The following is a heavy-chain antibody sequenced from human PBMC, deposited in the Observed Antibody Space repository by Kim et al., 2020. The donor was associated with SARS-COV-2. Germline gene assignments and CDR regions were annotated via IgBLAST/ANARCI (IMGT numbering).Heavy chain of an antibody. D-gene: IGHD3-10*01. V-gene: IGHV1-46*01. Sequence: AQKFQGRVTMTRDTSTSTVYMELSSLRSEDTAVYYCASSPILPGELLLDYWGQGTLVTVSS. CDR3: ASSPILPGELLLDY. J-gene: IGHJ4*02.